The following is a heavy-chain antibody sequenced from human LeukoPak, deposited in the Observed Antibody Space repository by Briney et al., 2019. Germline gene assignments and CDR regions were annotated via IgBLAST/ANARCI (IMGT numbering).Heavy chain of an antibody. CDR1: GFTFSSYG. V-gene: IGHV3-30*02. J-gene: IGHJ4*02. CDR2: IRYDGSNK. CDR3: AKVGIPGNPQRAFDY. Sequence: GGSLRLSCAASGFTFSSYGMHWVRQAPGKGLEWVAFIRYDGSNKYYADSVKGRFTISRDNSKNTLYLQMNSLRAEDTAVYYCAKVGIPGNPQRAFDYWGQGTLVTVSS. D-gene: IGHD6-25*01.